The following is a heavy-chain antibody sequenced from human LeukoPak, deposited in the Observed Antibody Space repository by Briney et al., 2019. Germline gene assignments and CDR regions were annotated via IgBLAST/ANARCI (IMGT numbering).Heavy chain of an antibody. D-gene: IGHD3-9*01. Sequence: SETLSLTCTVSGYSISSGYYWGWIRQPPGKGLEWIGSIYYGGSTYYNPSLKSRVTISVDTSKNQFSLKLSSVTAADTAVYYCVRYFDWQTDYWGQGTLVTVSS. CDR2: IYYGGST. J-gene: IGHJ4*02. V-gene: IGHV4-38-2*02. CDR3: VRYFDWQTDY. CDR1: GYSISSGYY.